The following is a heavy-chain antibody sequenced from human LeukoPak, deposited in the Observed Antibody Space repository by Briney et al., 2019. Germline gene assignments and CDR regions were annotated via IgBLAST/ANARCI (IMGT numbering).Heavy chain of an antibody. CDR3: AREEGSGWYIY. V-gene: IGHV4-59*01. CDR1: GGSISSYY. J-gene: IGHJ4*02. D-gene: IGHD6-19*01. CDR2: IYYSGTT. Sequence: SETLSLTCTVSGGSISSYYWTWIRQPPGKGLEWIGYIYYSGTTNYNPSLKSRVTISIDTSKNHFSLKLTSVTAADTAVYYCAREEGSGWYIYWGQGTLVTVSS.